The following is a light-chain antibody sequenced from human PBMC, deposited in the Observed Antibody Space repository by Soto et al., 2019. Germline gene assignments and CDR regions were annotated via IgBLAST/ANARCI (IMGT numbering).Light chain of an antibody. J-gene: IGLJ3*02. CDR2: DVS. CDR1: NSDVGGYNY. CDR3: CSYAGNSLWV. V-gene: IGLV2-11*01. Sequence: QPALTQPRSVSGSPGQSVTISCTGTNSDVGGYNYVSWYQQHPGKAPKLVIYDVSKRPSGVPDRFSGSKSGNTASLTISGLQAEDEAEYYCCSYAGNSLWVFGGGTKLTVL.